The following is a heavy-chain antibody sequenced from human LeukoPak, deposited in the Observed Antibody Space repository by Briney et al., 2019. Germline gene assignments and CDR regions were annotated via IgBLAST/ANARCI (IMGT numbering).Heavy chain of an antibody. CDR2: INHSGST. V-gene: IGHV4-34*01. D-gene: IGHD4-23*01. CDR3: ARRSDYGGDFDY. CDR1: GGSFSGYY. J-gene: IGHJ4*02. Sequence: PSETLSLTCAVYGGSFSGYYWSWIRQPPGKGLEWIGEINHSGSTNYNPSLKSRVTISVDTSKNQFSLKLSSVTAADTAVYYCARRSDYGGDFDYWGQGTLVTVSS.